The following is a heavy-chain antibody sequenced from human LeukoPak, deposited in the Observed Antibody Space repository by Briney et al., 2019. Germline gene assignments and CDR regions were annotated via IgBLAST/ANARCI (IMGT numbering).Heavy chain of an antibody. CDR3: ARPHSSGWYGVYDS. J-gene: IGHJ3*02. D-gene: IGHD6-19*01. V-gene: IGHV4-59*08. CDR2: FAYSGTT. Sequence: SETLSLTCTVSDGSLSSHCWSWVRQPPGKGLEWVGHFAYSGTTSYNASLKTRVTISVDTSKNQFSLTLTSVTAADTAVYYCARPHSSGWYGVYDSWGQGTMVTVS. CDR1: DGSLSSHC.